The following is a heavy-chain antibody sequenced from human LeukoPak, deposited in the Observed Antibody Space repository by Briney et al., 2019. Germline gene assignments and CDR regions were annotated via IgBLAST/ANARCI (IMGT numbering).Heavy chain of an antibody. Sequence: PSETLSLTCTVSGGSISSYHWGWIRQPPGKGLEWIGYIYYSGSTNYNPSLKSRVTISVDTSKNQFSLKLSSVTAADTAVYYCARDGYGGNMDVWGKGTTVTVSS. V-gene: IGHV4-59*01. CDR3: ARDGYGGNMDV. D-gene: IGHD4-23*01. CDR1: GGSISSYH. J-gene: IGHJ6*03. CDR2: IYYSGST.